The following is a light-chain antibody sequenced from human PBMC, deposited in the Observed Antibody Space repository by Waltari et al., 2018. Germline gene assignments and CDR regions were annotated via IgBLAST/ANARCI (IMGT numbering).Light chain of an antibody. CDR1: RNDVGGYNS. CDR2: EVN. Sequence: QSALTQPASVSGSPGQSISISCTGTRNDVGGYNSVSWYQQLPGKAPKLMIYEVNNRPSGVSNRFSGSKSGNTASLTISGLQAEDEADYYCSSYTSSTTRVFGGGTKLTVL. V-gene: IGLV2-14*01. CDR3: SSYTSSTTRV. J-gene: IGLJ2*01.